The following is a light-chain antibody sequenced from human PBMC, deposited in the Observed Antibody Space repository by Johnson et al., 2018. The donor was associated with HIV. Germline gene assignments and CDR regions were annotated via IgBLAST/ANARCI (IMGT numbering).Light chain of an antibody. CDR1: SSNIGNNY. J-gene: IGLJ1*01. Sequence: HSVLTQPPSVSAAPGQKVTISCSGSSSNIGNNYVSWYQQLPGTAPKLLIYENNKRPSGIPDRFSGSKTGTSATLGITGLQTGAEADYYCGTWDSSLSAGGGFGTGTKVTVL. CDR2: ENN. CDR3: GTWDSSLSAGGG. V-gene: IGLV1-51*02.